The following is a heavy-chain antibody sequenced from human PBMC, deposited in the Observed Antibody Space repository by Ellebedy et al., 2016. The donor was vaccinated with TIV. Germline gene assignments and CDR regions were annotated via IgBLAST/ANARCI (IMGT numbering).Heavy chain of an antibody. V-gene: IGHV4-59*12. CDR3: ARGWSGYDYVWGSYRLQAFDI. Sequence: MPSETLSLTCTVSGGSISSYYWSWIRQPPGKGLEWIGYISYSGSTNYNPSLKSRVTISVDTSKNQFSLKLSSVTAADTAVYYCARGWSGYDYVWGSYRLQAFDIWGQGTMVTVSS. CDR1: GGSISSYY. J-gene: IGHJ3*02. CDR2: ISYSGST. D-gene: IGHD3-16*02.